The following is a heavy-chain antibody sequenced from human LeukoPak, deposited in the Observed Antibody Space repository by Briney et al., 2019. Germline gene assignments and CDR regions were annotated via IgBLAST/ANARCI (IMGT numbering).Heavy chain of an antibody. V-gene: IGHV3-33*01. J-gene: IGHJ6*03. CDR1: GFIFSDHG. D-gene: IGHD1-1*01. Sequence: GRSLRLSCAASGFIFSDHGMHWVRQPPGKGLEWVALIWSGASSGLYAGSVKGRFTISRDTNTLYLQMNSLRAEDTAVYYCARDIWKDAKYYMDVWGKGTTVTVSS. CDR2: IWSGASSG. CDR3: ARDIWKDAKYYMDV.